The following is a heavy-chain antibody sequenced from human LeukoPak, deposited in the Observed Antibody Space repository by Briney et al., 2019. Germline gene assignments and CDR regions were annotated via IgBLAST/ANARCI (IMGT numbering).Heavy chain of an antibody. J-gene: IGHJ4*02. CDR3: ARATTVTTPADY. D-gene: IGHD4-17*01. CDR2: IYYSGST. Sequence: SQTLSLTCTVSGGSISSGAYYWSCIRQHPGKGLEWIGYIYYSGSTYYNPSLKSRVTISVDTSKNQFSLKLSSVTAADTAVYYCARATTVTTPADYWGQGTLVTVSS. V-gene: IGHV4-31*03. CDR1: GGSISSGAYY.